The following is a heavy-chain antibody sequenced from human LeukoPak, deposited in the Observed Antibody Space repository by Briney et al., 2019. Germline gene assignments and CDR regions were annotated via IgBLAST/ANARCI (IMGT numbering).Heavy chain of an antibody. V-gene: IGHV4-4*02. CDR1: GGSITSTNW. J-gene: IGHJ4*02. CDR2: ISLTGRT. CDR3: TRESGPYCPFGY. D-gene: IGHD1-26*01. Sequence: SGTLSLTCGVSGGSITSTNWWSWVRQPPGQGLEWIGEISLTGRTNYDPSLIGRVIMSLDESRNQLSLTLTSVTAADTAMYYCTRESGPYCPFGYWGQGTLVVVPS.